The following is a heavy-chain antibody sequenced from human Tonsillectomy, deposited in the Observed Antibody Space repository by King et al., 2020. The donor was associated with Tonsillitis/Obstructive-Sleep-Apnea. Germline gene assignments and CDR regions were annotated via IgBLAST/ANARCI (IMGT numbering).Heavy chain of an antibody. D-gene: IGHD6-19*01. V-gene: IGHV5-51*01. CDR1: GYSFTSSW. J-gene: IGHJ4*02. CDR2: IYPGDADI. Sequence: VKLVESGAEVKKPGESLTISCKGSGYSFTSSWIGWVRQIPGGGLEWMGIIYPGDADIKYNPSFEGQVTISADKSNNTAYLQWSSLKASDTAMYYCVKHASSGWYGDNWGQGTLVTVSS. CDR3: VKHASSGWYGDN.